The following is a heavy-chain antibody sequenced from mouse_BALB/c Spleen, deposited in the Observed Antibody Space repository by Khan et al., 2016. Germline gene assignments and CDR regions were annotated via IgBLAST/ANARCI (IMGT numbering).Heavy chain of an antibody. CDR2: INTYTGEP. CDR3: ARNCNGIYAMDY. Sequence: QVQLKQSGPELKKPGETVKISCKASGYTFTNYGMNWVKQAPGKGLKWMGWINTYTGEPTYADDFKGRFAFSLETSASTAYLQINNLKNEDTATDFWARNCNGIYAMDYWVQGTTVTVSS. V-gene: IGHV9-3-1*01. CDR1: GYTFTNYG. D-gene: IGHD2-1*01. J-gene: IGHJ4*01.